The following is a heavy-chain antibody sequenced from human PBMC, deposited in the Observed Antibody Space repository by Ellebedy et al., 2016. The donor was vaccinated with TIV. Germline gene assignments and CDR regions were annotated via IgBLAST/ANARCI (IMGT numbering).Heavy chain of an antibody. J-gene: IGHJ3*01. CDR3: ATGSYGDYEPGTPFDL. D-gene: IGHD4-17*01. CDR1: GSTFGKLT. CDR2: KSGAGSV. Sequence: GESLKISCTVSGSTFGKLTIKWVRQAPGKEMEWVSAKSGAGSVYYGVSVKGRFTISRDNSKNTLFLQMNILRAEDTAVYFCATGSYGDYEPGTPFDLWGQGTMVTVSS. V-gene: IGHV3-23*01.